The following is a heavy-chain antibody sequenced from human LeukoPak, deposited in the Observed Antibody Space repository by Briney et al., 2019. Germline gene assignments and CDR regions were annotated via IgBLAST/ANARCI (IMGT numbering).Heavy chain of an antibody. CDR3: ARDFGAFDY. V-gene: IGHV4-39*07. D-gene: IGHD3-10*01. Sequence: PSETLSLTCTVSGGSISSSSYYWGWIRQPPGNGLEWIGSIYYSGSTYYNPSLKSRVTISVDTSKNQFSLKLSSVTPEDTAVYYCARDFGAFDYWGQGTLVTVSS. CDR1: GGSISSSSYY. CDR2: IYYSGST. J-gene: IGHJ4*02.